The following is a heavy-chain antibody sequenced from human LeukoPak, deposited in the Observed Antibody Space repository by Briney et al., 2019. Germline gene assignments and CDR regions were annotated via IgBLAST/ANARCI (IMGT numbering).Heavy chain of an antibody. CDR2: IYDSGST. D-gene: IGHD3-22*01. Sequence: SETLSLTCAVYGGSFSGYYWSWIRQPPGMGLEWIGYIYDSGSTKYNPSLKSRVTISVDTSKNQFSLKLSSVTAADTAIYYCARLESGVLGDPYYYDTSGYYYRGYFDSWGQGTLATVSS. J-gene: IGHJ4*02. V-gene: IGHV4-59*08. CDR1: GGSFSGYY. CDR3: ARLESGVLGDPYYYDTSGYYYRGYFDS.